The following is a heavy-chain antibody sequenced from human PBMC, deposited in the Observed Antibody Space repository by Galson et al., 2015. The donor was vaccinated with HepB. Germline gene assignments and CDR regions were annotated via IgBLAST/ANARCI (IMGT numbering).Heavy chain of an antibody. CDR2: INAGNGNT. D-gene: IGHD3-16*01. J-gene: IGHJ3*02. CDR1: GYTFTTYA. CDR3: AGGAVRDALDI. V-gene: IGHV1-3*01. Sequence: SVKVSCKASGYTFTTYAMHWVRQAPGQRLEWMGWINAGNGNTKYSQKFQGRVTITRDTSASTAYMELSSLGSEDTAVYYCAGGAVRDALDIWGQGTMVTVSS.